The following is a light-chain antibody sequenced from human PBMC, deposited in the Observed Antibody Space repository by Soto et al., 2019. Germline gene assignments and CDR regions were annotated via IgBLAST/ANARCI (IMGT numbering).Light chain of an antibody. CDR2: AAS. J-gene: IGKJ1*01. Sequence: DIQLTQSPSSLSASVGDRVTITCRASQTITNYLNWYQQKPGRAPKLLIYAASSLQSGVPSRFSGGGSGTDFTLSISSLQSEDFATYFCQQSYISPWTFDQGTNVEIK. V-gene: IGKV1-39*01. CDR1: QTITNY. CDR3: QQSYISPWT.